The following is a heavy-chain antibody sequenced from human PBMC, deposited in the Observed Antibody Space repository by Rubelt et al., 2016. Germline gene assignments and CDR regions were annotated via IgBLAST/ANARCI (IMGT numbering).Heavy chain of an antibody. CDR3: ARVRDSSGYYADWYFDL. V-gene: IGHV3-NL1*01. D-gene: IGHD3-22*01. Sequence: EWVSAISSSGDSTYYVDSVKGRFTISRDTSKNTLYLQMNSLRAEDTAVYYCARVRDSSGYYADWYFDLWGHGTLVTVSS. J-gene: IGHJ2*01. CDR2: ISSSGDST.